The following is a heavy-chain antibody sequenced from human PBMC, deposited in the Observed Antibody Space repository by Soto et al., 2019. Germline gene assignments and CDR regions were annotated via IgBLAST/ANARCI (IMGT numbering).Heavy chain of an antibody. Sequence: QVQLVQSGAEEKKPGASVKVSCKASGYTFTSYAMHWVRQAPGQRLEWMGWINAGNGNTKYSQKFQGRVTITRDTSESTAYMELSSLRSEDTAVYYCARAWVVVTAPDYWGQGTLVTVSS. CDR1: GYTFTSYA. D-gene: IGHD2-21*02. CDR2: INAGNGNT. V-gene: IGHV1-3*05. J-gene: IGHJ4*02. CDR3: ARAWVVVTAPDY.